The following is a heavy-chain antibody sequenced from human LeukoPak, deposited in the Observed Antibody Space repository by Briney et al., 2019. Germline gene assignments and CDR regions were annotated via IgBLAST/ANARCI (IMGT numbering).Heavy chain of an antibody. Sequence: ASVKVSCKASGGTFSSYAISWVRQAPGQGLEWMGRIIPILGIANYAQKFQGRVTITADKSTSTAYMELSSLRSEDTAVYYCARVRIAVAGTGIRWYFDLWGRGTLVTVSS. CDR1: GGTFSSYA. J-gene: IGHJ2*01. CDR3: ARVRIAVAGTGIRWYFDL. D-gene: IGHD6-19*01. CDR2: IIPILGIA. V-gene: IGHV1-69*04.